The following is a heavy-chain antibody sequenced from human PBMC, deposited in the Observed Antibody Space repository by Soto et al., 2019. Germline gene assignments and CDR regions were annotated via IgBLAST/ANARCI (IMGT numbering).Heavy chain of an antibody. CDR1: GFTFSTYG. V-gene: IGHV3-30*18. CDR2: ISNDGNNK. D-gene: IGHD4-17*01. CDR3: AKLPYGDYAEFDY. Sequence: QVQLVESGGGVVQPGRSLRLSCAASGFTFSTYGMHWVRQAPGKGLEWVAVISNDGNNKYYADSVKGRFTISRDNSHNTLYLQMNSLSTEDTAVYYCAKLPYGDYAEFDYWGQGTLVTVSS. J-gene: IGHJ4*02.